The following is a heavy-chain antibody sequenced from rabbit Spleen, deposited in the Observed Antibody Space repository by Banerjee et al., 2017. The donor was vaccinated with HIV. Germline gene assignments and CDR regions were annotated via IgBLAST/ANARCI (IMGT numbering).Heavy chain of an antibody. D-gene: IGHD8-1*01. V-gene: IGHV1S7*01. Sequence: HLVESGGGLVKPGASLTLICTASGFSLSSYYMNWVRQAPGKGLEWIGYIDPVFGITYYANWVNGRFSISRENAQNTVFLQMTSLTAADTATYFCARDGAGGSYFALWGQGTLVTVS. CDR3: ARDGAGGSYFAL. CDR1: GFSLSSYY. CDR2: IDPVFGIT. J-gene: IGHJ3*01.